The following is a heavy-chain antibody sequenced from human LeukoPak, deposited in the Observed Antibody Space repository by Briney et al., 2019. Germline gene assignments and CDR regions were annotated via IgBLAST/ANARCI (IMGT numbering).Heavy chain of an antibody. CDR2: IYPGESDT. D-gene: IGHD4-11*01. Sequence: GESLEISWKGSGYSFTSYWIGWVRQMPGKGLEWMGIIYPGESDTRDRPSFRAEATISADKSISPDYLQWSSLKASNTAMYYCARVPDYTSPDYYYYMDVWGKGTTVTVSS. V-gene: IGHV5-51*01. CDR3: ARVPDYTSPDYYYYMDV. CDR1: GYSFTSYW. J-gene: IGHJ6*03.